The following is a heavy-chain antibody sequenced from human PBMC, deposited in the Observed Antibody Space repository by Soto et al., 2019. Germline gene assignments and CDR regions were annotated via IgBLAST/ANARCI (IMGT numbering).Heavy chain of an antibody. CDR3: ARLESYSSRWFDYYYGMDV. D-gene: IGHD6-13*01. CDR2: IDPSDSYT. CDR1: GYSFTSYW. V-gene: IGHV5-10-1*01. Sequence: PGESLKISCNGSGYSFTSYWISWVRQMPGKGLEWMGRIDPSDSYTNYSPSFQGHVTISADKSISTAYLQWSSLKASDTAMYYCARLESYSSRWFDYYYGMDVWGQGTKVTVYS. J-gene: IGHJ6*02.